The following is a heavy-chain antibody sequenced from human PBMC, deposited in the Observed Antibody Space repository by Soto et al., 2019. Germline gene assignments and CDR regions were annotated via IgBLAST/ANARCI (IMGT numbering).Heavy chain of an antibody. D-gene: IGHD5-18*01. V-gene: IGHV4-59*01. CDR3: ARAPDIAMATVFDY. CDR1: GGSISSYY. Sequence: PSETLSLTCTVSGGSISSYYWSWIRQPPGKGLEWIGYIYYSGSTYHNPSLKGRVTISVDTSKNQFSLRLSSVTAADTAMYYCARAPDIAMATVFDYWGRGTLVTVSS. J-gene: IGHJ4*02. CDR2: IYYSGST.